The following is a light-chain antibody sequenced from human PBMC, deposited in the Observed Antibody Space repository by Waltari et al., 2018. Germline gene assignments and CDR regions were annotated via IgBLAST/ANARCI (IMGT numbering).Light chain of an antibody. CDR3: QQTNSIPGT. V-gene: IGKV1-39*01. J-gene: IGKJ2*01. CDR2: AAS. Sequence: DIQMTQSPSSLSAFVGDRVTITCRASQSISFYLNCYQQKPRKAPEVIIYAASSLKSGVPTSFSSSAAGTDFTITISSLQPEDFATYYCQQTNSIPGTFGQGTKVEIK. CDR1: QSISFY.